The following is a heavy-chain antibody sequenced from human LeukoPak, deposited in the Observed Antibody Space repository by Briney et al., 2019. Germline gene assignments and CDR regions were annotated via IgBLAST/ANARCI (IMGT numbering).Heavy chain of an antibody. CDR2: MNPNSGNT. J-gene: IGHJ6*03. D-gene: IGHD3-3*01. V-gene: IGHV1-8*03. Sequence: ASVKVPCKASGYTFTSYDINWVRQATGQGLEWMGWMNPNSGNTGYAQKFQGRVTITRNTSISTAYMELGSLRSEDTAVYYCARGSRLRFLEWFDYYYYYMDVWGKGTTVTVSS. CDR3: ARGSRLRFLEWFDYYYYYMDV. CDR1: GYTFTSYD.